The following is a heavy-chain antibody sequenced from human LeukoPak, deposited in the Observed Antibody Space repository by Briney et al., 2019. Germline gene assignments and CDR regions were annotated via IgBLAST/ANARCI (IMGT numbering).Heavy chain of an antibody. CDR3: ARHPTGYPNWFDP. CDR2: VSYSGST. V-gene: IGHV4-39*01. D-gene: IGHD3-9*01. Sequence: SETLSLTCTVSGGSISSSPYNWGWIRQPPGKGLEWIGTVSYSGSTYYKPSLKSRVTMSVDTSKNQCSPKLSSVTAADTAIYYCARHPTGYPNWFDPWGQGTLVTVSS. CDR1: GGSISSSPYN. J-gene: IGHJ5*02.